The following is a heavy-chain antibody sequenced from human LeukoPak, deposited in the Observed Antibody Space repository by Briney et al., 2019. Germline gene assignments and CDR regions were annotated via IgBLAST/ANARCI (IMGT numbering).Heavy chain of an antibody. J-gene: IGHJ4*02. CDR1: GFTFSSYA. D-gene: IGHD1-26*01. V-gene: IGHV3-23*01. CDR3: AKDLSLVGAIYFDY. CDR2: ISGSGGST. Sequence: GGSLRLSCAASGFTFSSYAMSWVRQAPGKGLEWDSAISGSGGSTYYADSVKGRFTISRDNSKNTLYLQMNSLRAEDTAVYYCAKDLSLVGAIYFDYWGQGTLVTVSS.